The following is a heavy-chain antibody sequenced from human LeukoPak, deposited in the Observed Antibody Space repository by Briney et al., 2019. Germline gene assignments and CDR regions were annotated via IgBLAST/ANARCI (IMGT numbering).Heavy chain of an antibody. J-gene: IGHJ4*02. CDR1: GFTFSSYA. V-gene: IGHV1-69*01. CDR2: IIPIFGTA. Sequence: SCAASGFTFSSYAISWVRQAPGQGLEWMGGIIPIFGTANYAQKFQGRVTITADESTSTAYMELSSLRSEDTAVYYCTTTSLYCSSTSCPWHYWGQGTLVTVSS. CDR3: TTTSLYCSSTSCPWHY. D-gene: IGHD2-2*01.